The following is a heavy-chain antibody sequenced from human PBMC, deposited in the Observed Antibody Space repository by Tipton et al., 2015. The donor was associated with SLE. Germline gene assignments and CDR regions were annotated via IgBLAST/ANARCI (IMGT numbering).Heavy chain of an antibody. J-gene: IGHJ3*02. D-gene: IGHD3-10*01. Sequence: GSLRLSCTASGFTFNNYAMNWVRQAPGKGLEWVSGISGSGDSTYSGDSVKGRLAISRDNSKNTLYLQMNSLRAEDTAGYYCAKDSFAFYYGSGITGGFDMWGQGTMVTVSS. CDR1: GFTFNNYA. V-gene: IGHV3-23*01. CDR2: ISGSGDST. CDR3: AKDSFAFYYGSGITGGFDM.